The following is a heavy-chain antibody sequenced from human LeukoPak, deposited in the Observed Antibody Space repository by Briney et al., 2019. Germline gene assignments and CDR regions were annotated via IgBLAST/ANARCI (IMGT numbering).Heavy chain of an antibody. Sequence: GGSLRLSCAASGFTFSSSSMNWVRQAPGKGLEWVSYISGSSGTIYYADSVKGRFTIFRDNAKNSVYLQMNSLRAEDTAVYYCARVGTRCLLLWGQGTLVTVSS. V-gene: IGHV3-48*04. CDR2: ISGSSGTI. D-gene: IGHD5-24*01. J-gene: IGHJ1*01. CDR3: ARVGTRCLLL. CDR1: GFTFSSSS.